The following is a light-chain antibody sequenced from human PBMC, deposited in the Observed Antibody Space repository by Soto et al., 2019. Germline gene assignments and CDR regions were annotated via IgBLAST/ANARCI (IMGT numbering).Light chain of an antibody. CDR2: DAS. CDR3: QQRSNWPPTWT. J-gene: IGKJ1*01. CDR1: QSVSSY. Sequence: EIVLTQSPATPSLSPGERATLSCRASQSVSSYLAWYQQKPGQAPRLLIYDASKRATGIPARFSGSGSGTDFTLTISSLEPEDFAVYYCQQRSNWPPTWTFGQGTKVEIK. V-gene: IGKV3-11*01.